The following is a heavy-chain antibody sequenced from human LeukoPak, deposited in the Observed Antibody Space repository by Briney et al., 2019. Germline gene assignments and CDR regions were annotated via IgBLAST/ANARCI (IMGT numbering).Heavy chain of an antibody. D-gene: IGHD3-10*01. CDR1: GFTFSSYW. V-gene: IGHV3-7*01. J-gene: IGHJ5*01. CDR2: IKRDGNEK. Sequence: GGPLRLSCAASGFTFSSYWMNWVRQAPGKGLEWVANIKRDGNEKNYVDSVRGRFSISRDNAKNSLYLQMDSLRAEDTAVYYCAKEGAYPIITYDSWGQGALVTVSS. CDR3: AKEGAYPIITYDS.